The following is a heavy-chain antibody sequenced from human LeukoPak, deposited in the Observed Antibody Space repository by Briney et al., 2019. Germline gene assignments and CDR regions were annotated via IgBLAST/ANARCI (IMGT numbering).Heavy chain of an antibody. CDR1: GLTFSSYS. J-gene: IGHJ4*02. CDR3: ARVPHAMVRGVIITEFYFDY. CDR2: ISSSSNYI. Sequence: GGSLRLSCAASGLTFSSYSMNWVRQAPGKGLEWVSPISSSSNYIYYADPVKGRFTISRDNAKNSLYLQMNSLRAEDTAVYYCARVPHAMVRGVIITEFYFDYWGQGTLVTVSS. V-gene: IGHV3-21*01. D-gene: IGHD3-10*01.